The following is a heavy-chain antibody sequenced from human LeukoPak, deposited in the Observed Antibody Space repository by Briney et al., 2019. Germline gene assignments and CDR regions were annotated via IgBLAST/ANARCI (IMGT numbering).Heavy chain of an antibody. Sequence: PGGSLRLSCAASGFPFSSYAMHWVRQAPGKGLEWVAVISYDGSNKYYADSVKGRFTISRDNSKNTLYLQMNSLRAEDTAVYYCARDQEWELLGFDYWGQGTLVTVSS. CDR3: ARDQEWELLGFDY. J-gene: IGHJ4*02. CDR1: GFPFSSYA. V-gene: IGHV3-30-3*01. D-gene: IGHD1-26*01. CDR2: ISYDGSNK.